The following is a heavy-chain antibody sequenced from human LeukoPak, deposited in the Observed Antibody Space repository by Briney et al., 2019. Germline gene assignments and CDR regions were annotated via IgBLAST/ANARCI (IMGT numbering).Heavy chain of an antibody. CDR3: ARLNYYDSINWFDP. CDR2: TYHSGST. Sequence: SETLSLTCAVSGGSISSGGYSWSWIRQPPGKGLEWIGYTYHSGSTYYNPSLKSRVTISVDRSKNQFSLKLSSVTAADTAVYYCARLNYYDSINWFDPWGQGTLVTVSS. CDR1: GGSISSGGYS. D-gene: IGHD3-22*01. J-gene: IGHJ5*02. V-gene: IGHV4-30-2*01.